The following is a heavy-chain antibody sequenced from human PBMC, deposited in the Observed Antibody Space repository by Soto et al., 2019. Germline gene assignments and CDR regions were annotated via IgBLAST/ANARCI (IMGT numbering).Heavy chain of an antibody. J-gene: IGHJ6*03. CDR3: ARALGDAYYYGSGTWSYYYYYMDV. Sequence: QVQLQESGPGLVKPSQTLSLTCTVSGGSISSGGYYWSWIRQHPGKGLEWIGYIYYSGSTYYNPSLKSRVTISVDTSKNQFSLKLSSVTAADTAVYYCARALGDAYYYGSGTWSYYYYYMDVWGKGTTVTVSS. D-gene: IGHD3-10*01. CDR1: GGSISSGGYY. V-gene: IGHV4-31*03. CDR2: IYYSGST.